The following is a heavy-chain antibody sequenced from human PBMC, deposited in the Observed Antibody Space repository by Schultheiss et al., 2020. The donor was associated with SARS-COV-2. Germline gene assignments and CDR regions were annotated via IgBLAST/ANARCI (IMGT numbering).Heavy chain of an antibody. CDR1: GFTFSSYS. CDR3: ARVIGDFVDDYGDYVFDY. CDR2: ISSSSSYI. V-gene: IGHV3-21*04. Sequence: GGSLRLSCAASGFTFSSYSMNWVRQAPGKGLEWVSSISSSSSYIYYADSVKGRFTISRDNAKNSLYLQMNSLRAEDTAVYYCARVIGDFVDDYGDYVFDYWGQGTLVTVSS. D-gene: IGHD4-17*01. J-gene: IGHJ4*02.